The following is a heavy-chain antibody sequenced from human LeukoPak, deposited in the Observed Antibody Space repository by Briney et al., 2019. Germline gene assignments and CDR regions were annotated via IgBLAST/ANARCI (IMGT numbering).Heavy chain of an antibody. D-gene: IGHD1-26*01. J-gene: IGHJ4*02. Sequence: GGSLRLSCAASGFTFSSYEMNWVRQAPGKGLEWVSYISSSGSTIYYADSVKGRFTISRDNAKNSLYLQMNSLRAEDTAVYYCAREGVGAGVDYWGQGTLVTVSS. CDR1: GFTFSSYE. V-gene: IGHV3-48*03. CDR2: ISSSGSTI. CDR3: AREGVGAGVDY.